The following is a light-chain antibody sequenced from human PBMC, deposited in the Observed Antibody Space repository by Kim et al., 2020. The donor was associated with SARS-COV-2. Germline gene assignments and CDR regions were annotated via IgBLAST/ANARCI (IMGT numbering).Light chain of an antibody. Sequence: ALGQTVRIKCQGDSLSSYYASWYQQKPGQATVLVIYGKNNRPSGIPDRFSGSSSGNTASLTIPGAQAEDEADYYCNSRDSSGNHVVFGGGTQLTVL. CDR2: GKN. J-gene: IGLJ2*01. CDR3: NSRDSSGNHVV. V-gene: IGLV3-19*01. CDR1: SLSSYY.